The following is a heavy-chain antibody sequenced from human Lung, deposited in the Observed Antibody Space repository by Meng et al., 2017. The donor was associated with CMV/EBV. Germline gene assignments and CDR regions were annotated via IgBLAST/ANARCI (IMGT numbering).Heavy chain of an antibody. J-gene: IGHJ6*02. CDR3: ASLGYCSSTSCPFYYYYGMDV. CDR2: IIPILGIA. D-gene: IGHD2-2*01. CDR1: GGTXSSYA. V-gene: IGHV1-69*10. Sequence: SXXVSXKASGGTXSSYAISWVRQAPGQGPEWMGGIIPILGIANYAQKFQGRVTITADKSTSTAYMELSSLRSEDTAVYYCASLGYCSSTSCPFYYYYGMDVWXQGTXVTVSS.